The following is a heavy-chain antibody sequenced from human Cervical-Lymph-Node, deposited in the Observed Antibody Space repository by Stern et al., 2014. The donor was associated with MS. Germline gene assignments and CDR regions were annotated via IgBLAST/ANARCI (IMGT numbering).Heavy chain of an antibody. CDR1: GFTLSNHG. D-gene: IGHD2-2*01. CDR3: ARDLAHYALDF. V-gene: IGHV3-33*01. J-gene: IGHJ4*02. Sequence: VQLVESGGGVVPPGRSLRLSCAASGFTLSNHGMHWVRQTPGKGLEWVADVWSDGNNKYYATSVKGRFIVSRDTSNNILYLQMNSLRDEDTAIYYCARDLAHYALDFLGQGTPVTVSS. CDR2: VWSDGNNK.